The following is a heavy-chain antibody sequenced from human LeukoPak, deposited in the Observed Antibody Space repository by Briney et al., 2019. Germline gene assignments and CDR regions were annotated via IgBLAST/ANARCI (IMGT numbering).Heavy chain of an antibody. D-gene: IGHD3-22*01. CDR3: ARVGYYYDSSGYYYPYYFDY. V-gene: IGHV1-2*02. CDR1: GYTFTGYY. CDR2: INPNSGGT. J-gene: IGHJ4*02. Sequence: ASVTVSCKASGYTFTGYYMHWVRQAPGQGLEWMGWINPNSGGTNYAQKFQGRVTMTRDTSISTAYMELSRLRSDDTAVYYCARVGYYYDSSGYYYPYYFDYWGQGTLVTVSS.